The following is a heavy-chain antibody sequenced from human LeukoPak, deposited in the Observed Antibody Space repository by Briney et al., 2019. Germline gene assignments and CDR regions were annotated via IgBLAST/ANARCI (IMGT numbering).Heavy chain of an antibody. CDR3: ARDPDSSGYYSFDY. V-gene: IGHV4-39*07. CDR2: IYYSGSA. CDR1: GGSTSSSSYY. J-gene: IGHJ4*02. Sequence: MASETLSLTCTVSGGSTSSSSYYWGWIRQPPGKGLEWIGNIYYSGSAFYSPSLKSRVTISVDTSKNQFSLKLSSVTAADTAVYYCARDPDSSGYYSFDYWGQGTLVTVSS. D-gene: IGHD3-22*01.